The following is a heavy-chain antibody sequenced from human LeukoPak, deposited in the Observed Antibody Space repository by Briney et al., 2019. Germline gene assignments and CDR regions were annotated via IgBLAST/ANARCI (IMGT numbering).Heavy chain of an antibody. CDR1: GFSFSIHG. J-gene: IGHJ6*02. Sequence: GGSLTLSCAASGFSFSIHGMGWVRRAPGKGLEWVSSISSSSSYIYYADSVKGRFTISRDNAKNSLYLQMNSLRAEDTAVYYCARDTYYYGSGSLRGMDVWGQGTTVTVSS. CDR3: ARDTYYYGSGSLRGMDV. CDR2: ISSSSSYI. D-gene: IGHD3-10*01. V-gene: IGHV3-21*01.